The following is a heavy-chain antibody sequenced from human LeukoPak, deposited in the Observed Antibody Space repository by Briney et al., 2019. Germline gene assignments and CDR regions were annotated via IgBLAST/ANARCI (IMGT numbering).Heavy chain of an antibody. Sequence: GGSLRLSCAASGFTFSSYEMNWVRQAPGKGLEWVSYISSSGSTIYYADSVKGRFTISRDNAKNSLYLQMNSLRAEDTAVYYCAREHLTYYYYYYYMDVWGKGTTVTISS. CDR1: GFTFSSYE. CDR2: ISSSGSTI. J-gene: IGHJ6*03. CDR3: AREHLTYYYYYYYMDV. V-gene: IGHV3-48*03. D-gene: IGHD2/OR15-2a*01.